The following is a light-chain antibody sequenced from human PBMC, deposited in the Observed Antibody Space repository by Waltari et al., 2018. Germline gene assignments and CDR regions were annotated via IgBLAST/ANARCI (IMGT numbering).Light chain of an antibody. CDR1: SSPVRGDNL. Sequence: QSALTQPASVSGSPGQSITISCTGTSSPVRGDNLVSLSQQYPGKAPKLMIYEVIHRPSGVSNRFSGSKSGNTASLTISGLRAEDEADYYCCSYGGSGTYVMFGGGTKVTVL. J-gene: IGLJ3*02. CDR2: EVI. V-gene: IGLV2-23*02. CDR3: CSYGGSGTYVM.